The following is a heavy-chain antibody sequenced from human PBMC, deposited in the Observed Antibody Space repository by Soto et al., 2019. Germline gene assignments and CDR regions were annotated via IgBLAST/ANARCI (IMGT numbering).Heavy chain of an antibody. Sequence: ASVKVSCKASGYTFTSYGISWVRQAPGQGLEWMGWISAYNGNTNYAQKLQGRVTMTTDTSTSTAYMELRSLRSDDTAVYYCAREGYSSGWFGFFDYWGQGTLVTVSS. J-gene: IGHJ4*02. CDR3: AREGYSSGWFGFFDY. CDR1: GYTFTSYG. CDR2: ISAYNGNT. D-gene: IGHD6-19*01. V-gene: IGHV1-18*01.